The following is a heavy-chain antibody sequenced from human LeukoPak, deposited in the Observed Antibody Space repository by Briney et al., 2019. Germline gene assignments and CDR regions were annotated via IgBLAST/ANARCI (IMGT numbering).Heavy chain of an antibody. Sequence: SGTLSLTCTVSGGSISSYYWSWIRQPPGKGLEWIGYVYYSGSTNYNPSLKSRVTISVDTSKNQFSLKLSSVTAADTAVYYCARGRAGTTSYGMDVWGQGTTVTVSS. J-gene: IGHJ6*02. CDR2: VYYSGST. D-gene: IGHD1-1*01. CDR1: GGSISSYY. V-gene: IGHV4-59*01. CDR3: ARGRAGTTSYGMDV.